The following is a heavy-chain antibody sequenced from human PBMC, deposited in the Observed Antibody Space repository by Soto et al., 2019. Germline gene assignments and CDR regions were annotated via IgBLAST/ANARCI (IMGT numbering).Heavy chain of an antibody. D-gene: IGHD4-17*01. CDR1: GFTFSNFA. CDR3: AKGTAVATGDMAS. V-gene: IGHV3-23*01. CDR2: ITGSDGRT. J-gene: IGHJ5*02. Sequence: EVQLLESGGGFAQPGGSLRLSCVASGFTFSNFAMTWVRQAPGKGLEWVSAITGSDGRTYYTTSVKGRFTISRDNSKNTLYLQMNSLTADDTGVYYCAKGTAVATGDMASWGQGTLVSVSS.